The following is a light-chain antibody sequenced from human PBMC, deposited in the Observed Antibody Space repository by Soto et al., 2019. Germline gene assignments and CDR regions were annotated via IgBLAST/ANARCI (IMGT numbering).Light chain of an antibody. CDR1: QSVSSSY. CDR3: QQYGSSPPGT. Sequence: EIGLTQAPRTLSLSPGERATLSCRASQSVSSSYLAWYQQKPGQAPRLLIYGASSRASGIPDRFSGSGSGTDFTLTISRLEPEDFPVYYCQQYGSSPPGTFGGVTKV. CDR2: GAS. V-gene: IGKV3-20*01. J-gene: IGKJ4*01.